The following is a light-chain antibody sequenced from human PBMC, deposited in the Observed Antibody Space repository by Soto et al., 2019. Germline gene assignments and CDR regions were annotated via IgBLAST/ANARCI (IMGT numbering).Light chain of an antibody. Sequence: EIVLTQSPATLSFPPGERATLSCRASQSISSYLAWYQQKPGQAPRLLIYDVSNRAPGIPARFSGSGSGTDFSLTISSLEPEDFAVYYCQQRSNWPPFTFGPGTKVDIK. J-gene: IGKJ3*01. CDR2: DVS. V-gene: IGKV3-11*01. CDR1: QSISSY. CDR3: QQRSNWPPFT.